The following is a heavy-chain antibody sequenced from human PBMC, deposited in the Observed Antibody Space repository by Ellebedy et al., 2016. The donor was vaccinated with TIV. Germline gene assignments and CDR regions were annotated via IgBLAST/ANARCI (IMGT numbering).Heavy chain of an antibody. J-gene: IGHJ5*02. D-gene: IGHD4-17*01. CDR1: GFSFRSYW. CDR3: ARRGSYGDYAVQVNPWFDP. V-gene: IGHV3-7*01. CDR2: LRQEGDAE. Sequence: GESLKISCIASGFSFRSYWMSWVRQAPGKGLEWVANLRQEGDAEYYVDSVKGRFIISRDNAKNSLYLQMNGLRAEDTAVYYCARRGSYGDYAVQVNPWFDPWGQGTLVTVSS.